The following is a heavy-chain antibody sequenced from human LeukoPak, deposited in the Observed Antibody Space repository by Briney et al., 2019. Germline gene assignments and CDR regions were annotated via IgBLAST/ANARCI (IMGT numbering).Heavy chain of an antibody. CDR2: FYYSGSS. Sequence: SETLSLTCTVSGGSISSYYWSWIRQPPGKGLEWIGYFYYSGSSNYNPSLKSRVTISGDTSKNQFSLKLSSVTAADTAIYYCARVSPAVGAFDIWGRGTMVTVSS. CDR1: GGSISSYY. J-gene: IGHJ3*02. D-gene: IGHD6-13*01. CDR3: ARVSPAVGAFDI. V-gene: IGHV4-59*01.